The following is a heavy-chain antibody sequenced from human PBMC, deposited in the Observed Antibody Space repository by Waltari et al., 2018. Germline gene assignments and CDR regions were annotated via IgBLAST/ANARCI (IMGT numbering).Heavy chain of an antibody. D-gene: IGHD6-19*01. J-gene: IGHJ4*02. V-gene: IGHV3-23*01. CDR3: AKGNSSGWYNFDY. CDR1: GYTFSSYA. CDR2: ISGSGGST. Sequence: EVELLESGGGLAQPGGSLRLSCAASGYTFSSYAMSWVRQAPGKGLEWAAGISGSGGSTYYADSVKGRFTMSRDNSRNVLYLQMNSMTAEDTAVYYCAKGNSSGWYNFDYWGQGTLVTVSS.